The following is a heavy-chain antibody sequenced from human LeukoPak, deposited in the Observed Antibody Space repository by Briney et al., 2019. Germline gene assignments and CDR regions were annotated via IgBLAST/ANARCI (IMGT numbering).Heavy chain of an antibody. V-gene: IGHV4-59*01. CDR3: ARARITWNYQIRYYFDY. CDR1: GGFISSYY. D-gene: IGHD1-7*01. Sequence: PSETLSLTCTVSGGFISSYYWSWIRQPPGKGLEWIGYIYYSGSTNYNPSLKSRVTISVDTSKNQFSLKLSSVTAADTAVYYCARARITWNYQIRYYFDYWGQGTLVTVSS. J-gene: IGHJ4*02. CDR2: IYYSGST.